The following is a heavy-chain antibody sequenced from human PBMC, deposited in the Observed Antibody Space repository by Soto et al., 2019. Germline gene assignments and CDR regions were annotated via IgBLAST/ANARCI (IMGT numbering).Heavy chain of an antibody. V-gene: IGHV3-53*01. D-gene: IGHD1-1*01. CDR1: VFTGSSNY. CDR2: IYSGGST. CDR3: ARGGSRRLQLLFVFDS. J-gene: IGHJ4*02. Sequence: WGSLRLSCSASVFTGSSNYMSWCRQAPGKGLEWVSVIYSGGSTYYADSVKDRFTISRDNSKNTLYLQMNGLRAEDTAVYYCARGGSRRLQLLFVFDSWGQGTLVTVSS.